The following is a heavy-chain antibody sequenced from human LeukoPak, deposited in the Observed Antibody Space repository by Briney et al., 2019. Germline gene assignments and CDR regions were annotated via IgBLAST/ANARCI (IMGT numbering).Heavy chain of an antibody. CDR3: ARRRGYSSGWSASWFDP. CDR2: IYYSGST. CDR1: GGSISSSSYY. Sequence: SETLSLTCTVSGGSISSSSYYWGWIRQPPGKGLEWIGSIYYSGSTYCNPSLKSRVTISVDTSKNQFSLKLSSVTAADTAVYYCARRRGYSSGWSASWFDPWGQGTLVTVSS. V-gene: IGHV4-39*01. D-gene: IGHD6-19*01. J-gene: IGHJ5*02.